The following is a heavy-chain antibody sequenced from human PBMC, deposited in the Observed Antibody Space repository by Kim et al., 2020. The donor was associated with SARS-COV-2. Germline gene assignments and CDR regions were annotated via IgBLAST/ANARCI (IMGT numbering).Heavy chain of an antibody. Sequence: SETLSLTCTVSGGSISSSSYYWGWIRQPPGKGLEWIGSIYYSGSTYYNPSLKSRVTISVDTSKNQFSLKLSSVTAADTAVYYCARFVAAPLNNWFDPWGQGTLVTVSS. V-gene: IGHV4-39*01. CDR2: IYYSGST. CDR1: GGSISSSSYY. D-gene: IGHD2-21*01. CDR3: ARFVAAPLNNWFDP. J-gene: IGHJ5*02.